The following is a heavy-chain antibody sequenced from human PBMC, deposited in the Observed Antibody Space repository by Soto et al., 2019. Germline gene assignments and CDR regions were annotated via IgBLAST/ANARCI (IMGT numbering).Heavy chain of an antibody. CDR2: ISSSSSYI. J-gene: IGHJ4*02. Sequence: EVQLVESGGGLVKPGGSLRLSCAASGFTFSSYSMNWVRQAPGKGLEWVSSISSSSSYIYYADSVKGRFTISRDNAKNSLYLQMHGLRAEYTAVYYCARWGIAADLDYWGQGTLGTVAS. CDR1: GFTFSSYS. CDR3: ARWGIAADLDY. V-gene: IGHV3-21*01. D-gene: IGHD6-13*01.